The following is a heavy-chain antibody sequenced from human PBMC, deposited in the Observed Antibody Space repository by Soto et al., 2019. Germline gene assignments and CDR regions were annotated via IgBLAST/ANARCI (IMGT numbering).Heavy chain of an antibody. V-gene: IGHV3-74*01. CDR2: ITNDGSIT. J-gene: IGHJ4*02. CDR1: ASTLSSYK. CDR3: IRDPHIDY. Sequence: GGSLRLSCVPSASTLSSYKMEWVRQVPGKGLVWISQITNDGSITKYAESVKGRFTISRDNAKNTLYLQMSSLGVEDTAVYYCIRDPHIDYWGQGT.